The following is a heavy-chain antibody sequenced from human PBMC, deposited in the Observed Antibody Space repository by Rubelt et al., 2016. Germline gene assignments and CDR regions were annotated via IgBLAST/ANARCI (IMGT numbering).Heavy chain of an antibody. V-gene: IGHV4-34*01. CDR2: INHSGST. D-gene: IGHD3-10*01. J-gene: IGHJ4*02. CDR1: GGSFSGYY. Sequence: QVQLQQWGAGLLKPSETLSLTCAVYGGSFSGYYWSWIRQPPGKGLEWIGEINHSGSTNYNPSPKIRVTISVDTSKNQFSLKLSSVTAADTAVYYCARDRSDGSGSQGGDYWGQGTLVTVSS. CDR3: ARDRSDGSGSQGGDY.